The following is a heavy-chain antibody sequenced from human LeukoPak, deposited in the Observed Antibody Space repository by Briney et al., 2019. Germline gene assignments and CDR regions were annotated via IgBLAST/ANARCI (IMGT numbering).Heavy chain of an antibody. D-gene: IGHD3-3*01. CDR3: ARLRRGTIFGVVIVRYYYYMDV. CDR2: IYYSGST. J-gene: IGHJ6*03. Sequence: SETLSLTCTVSGGSITSDNYYWSWIRQPPGKGLGWIGYIYYSGSTYYRPSLKRRVTISVDMSKNHFALELSSVTAADTAVYYCARLRRGTIFGVVIVRYYYYMDVWGKGNTVTVSS. CDR1: GGSITSDNYY. V-gene: IGHV4-30-4*01.